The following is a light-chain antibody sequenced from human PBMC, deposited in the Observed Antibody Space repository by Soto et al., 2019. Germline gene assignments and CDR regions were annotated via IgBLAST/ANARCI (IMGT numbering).Light chain of an antibody. J-gene: IGKJ2*01. CDR2: GAS. V-gene: IGKV3-15*01. Sequence: EIVMTQSPATLSVSPGERATLSCRASQNIDDKLAWYQQKPGQAPRLLISGASTRATGVPGRFSGSGSGTEFTITISSLQSEDSAVYYCQHYFDWVKSFGQGTKLEIK. CDR3: QHYFDWVKS. CDR1: QNIDDK.